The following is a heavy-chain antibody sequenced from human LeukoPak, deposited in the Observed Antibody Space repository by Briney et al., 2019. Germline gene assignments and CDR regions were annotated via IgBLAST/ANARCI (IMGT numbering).Heavy chain of an antibody. J-gene: IGHJ4*02. CDR3: AREERSGTGEDFDY. CDR2: INPNSGGT. D-gene: IGHD1-1*01. V-gene: IGHV1-2*02. CDR1: GYTFTGYY. Sequence: ASVKVSCKASGYTFTGYYMHWVRQAPGQGLEWMGWINPNSGGTNYAQKFQGRVTMTRDTSISTAYMELSRLRSDDTAVYYCAREERSGTGEDFDYWGQGTLVTVSS.